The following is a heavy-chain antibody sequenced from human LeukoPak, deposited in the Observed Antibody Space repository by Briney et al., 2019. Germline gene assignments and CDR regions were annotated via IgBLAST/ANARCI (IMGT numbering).Heavy chain of an antibody. V-gene: IGHV4-59*08. CDR1: GGSITNFY. Sequence: PSETLSLTCTVSGGSITNFYWSWVRQPPGKRLEWLGFIYYTGSTTYNPSLESRVTISVDTSKNQFSLRLCSVTAADTAVYYCAASRWYFDVWGRGVVVAVSS. J-gene: IGHJ2*01. CDR3: AASRWYFDV. CDR2: IYYTGST.